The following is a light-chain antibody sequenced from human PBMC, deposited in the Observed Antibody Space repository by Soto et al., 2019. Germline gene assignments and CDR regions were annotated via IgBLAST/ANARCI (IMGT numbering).Light chain of an antibody. J-gene: IGKJ1*01. Sequence: EIVLTQSPGTLSLSPGERATLSCRASQSVSTNYLAWYQRKPGQAPRLLIYGASSRATGIQDRFSGSGSGTAFTLTITRLEPEDFAVYYCQQYGSSPPTFGQGTKVEIK. CDR1: QSVSTNY. CDR2: GAS. CDR3: QQYGSSPPT. V-gene: IGKV3-20*01.